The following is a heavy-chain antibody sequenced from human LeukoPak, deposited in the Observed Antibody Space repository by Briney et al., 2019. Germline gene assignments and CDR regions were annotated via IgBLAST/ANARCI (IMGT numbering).Heavy chain of an antibody. D-gene: IGHD3-10*01. V-gene: IGHV3-30*18. CDR2: ITYDGRKG. CDR1: GFTFSTSG. CDR3: AKRGPIYSSTPGNYFDY. J-gene: IGHJ4*02. Sequence: GGSLRLSCAVSGFTFSTSGMHWVRQAPGKGLEWVAVITYDGRKGYYGDSVKGRFTISRDNAKNTLYLQMNSLRAEDTAVYYCAKRGPIYSSTPGNYFDYWGQGTLVTVSS.